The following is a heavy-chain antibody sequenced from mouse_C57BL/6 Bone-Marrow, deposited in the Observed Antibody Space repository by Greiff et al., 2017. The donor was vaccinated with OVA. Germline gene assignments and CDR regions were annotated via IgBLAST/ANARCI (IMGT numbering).Heavy chain of an antibody. CDR2: ISSGGSYT. Sequence: EVQGVESGGDLVKPGGSLKLSCAASGFTFSSYGMSWVRQTPDKRLEWVATISSGGSYTYYPDSVKGRFTISRDNAKNTLYLQMSSLKSEDTAMYYCARHYYDYDAWFAYWGQRTLVTVSA. CDR3: ARHYYDYDAWFAY. J-gene: IGHJ3*01. CDR1: GFTFSSYG. D-gene: IGHD2-4*01. V-gene: IGHV5-6*01.